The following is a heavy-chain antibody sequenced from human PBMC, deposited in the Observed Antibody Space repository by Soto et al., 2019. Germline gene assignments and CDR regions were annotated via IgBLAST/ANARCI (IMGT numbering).Heavy chain of an antibody. J-gene: IGHJ4*02. D-gene: IGHD6-13*01. Sequence: LSLTCPVSGDSINNYYWSWIRQPPGKRLEWIGYIFYTGSTTYNPSLESRVTMSVDTSKNQFSLKLNSVNAADTAVYYCAKYRRTEAEGFTLDYWGRGTLVAASS. CDR2: IFYTGST. V-gene: IGHV4-59*01. CDR1: GDSINNYY. CDR3: AKYRRTEAEGFTLDY.